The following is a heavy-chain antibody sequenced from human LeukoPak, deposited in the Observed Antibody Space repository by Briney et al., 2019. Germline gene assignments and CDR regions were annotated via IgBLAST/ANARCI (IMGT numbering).Heavy chain of an antibody. J-gene: IGHJ4*02. CDR3: ARAHGSGSYYRAPYFDY. CDR1: GGSISSYY. V-gene: IGHV4-59*01. D-gene: IGHD3-10*01. Sequence: SETLSLTCTVSGGSISSYYWSWIRQPPGKGLEWIGYIYYSGSTNYNPSLKSRVTISVDTSKNQFSLKLSSVTAADTAVCYCARAHGSGSYYRAPYFDYWGQGTLVTVSS. CDR2: IYYSGST.